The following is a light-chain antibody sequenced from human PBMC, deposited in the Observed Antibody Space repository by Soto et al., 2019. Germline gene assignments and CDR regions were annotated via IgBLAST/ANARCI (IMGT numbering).Light chain of an antibody. Sequence: EIVLTQSPGTLSLSPGERATLSCRASQSVSSSYLAWYQQKPGQAPRLLIYGASSRATGIPDWFSGSGSGTDFTLTISRLEPEDFAVYYCQQYGRSPRTFGQGTKVEI. V-gene: IGKV3-20*01. J-gene: IGKJ1*01. CDR3: QQYGRSPRT. CDR2: GAS. CDR1: QSVSSSY.